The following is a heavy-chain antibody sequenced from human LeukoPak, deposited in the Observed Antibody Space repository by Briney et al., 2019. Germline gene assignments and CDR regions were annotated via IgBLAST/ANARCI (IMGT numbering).Heavy chain of an antibody. D-gene: IGHD5-12*01. Sequence: GGSMRLSCAASGFTFSSYCMNWVRQAPGKGLEWVSSISSSSSYIYYADSVKGRFTISRDNAKNSLYLQMNSLRAEDTAVYYCARVAGYDSIRDAFDIWGQGTMVTVSS. CDR1: GFTFSSYC. CDR2: ISSSSSYI. CDR3: ARVAGYDSIRDAFDI. J-gene: IGHJ3*02. V-gene: IGHV3-21*01.